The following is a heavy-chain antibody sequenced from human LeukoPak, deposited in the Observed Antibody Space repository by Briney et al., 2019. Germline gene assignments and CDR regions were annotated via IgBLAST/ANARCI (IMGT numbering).Heavy chain of an antibody. J-gene: IGHJ5*02. CDR2: IYYSGST. V-gene: IGHV4-59*01. Sequence: PSETLSLTCTVSGGSISSYYWSWIRQPPGKGLEWIGYIYYSGSTNYNPSLKSRVTISVDTSKNQFSLKLSSVTAADTAVYYCARASMGSWFDPWGQGTLVTVSS. CDR1: GGSISSYY. CDR3: ARASMGSWFDP. D-gene: IGHD3-16*01.